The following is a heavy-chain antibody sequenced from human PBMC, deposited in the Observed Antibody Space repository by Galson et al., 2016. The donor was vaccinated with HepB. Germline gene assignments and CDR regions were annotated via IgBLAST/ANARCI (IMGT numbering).Heavy chain of an antibody. CDR1: GFTFSSYG. CDR3: AKDRTPFAFLWFGEFDY. J-gene: IGHJ4*02. V-gene: IGHV3-30*18. CDR2: ISYDGSNK. Sequence: SLRLSCAASGFTFSSYGLHWVRQAPGKGLEWVAVISYDGSNKFYADSVKGRFTISRDNSKNTLYLQMNSLRAEDTAVYYCAKDRTPFAFLWFGEFDYWGQGTLVTVSS. D-gene: IGHD3-10*01.